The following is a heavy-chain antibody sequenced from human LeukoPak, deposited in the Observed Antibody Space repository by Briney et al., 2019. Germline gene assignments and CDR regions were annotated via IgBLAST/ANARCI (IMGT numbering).Heavy chain of an antibody. Sequence: GGPLRLSCATSGFTFTNHWMSWVRQAPGKELEWVANINQDGSERNYVDSVKGRFTISRDNAKSSLYLQLNSLRPEDTALYYCSTEPRSLLYWGQGTLVTVSS. CDR2: INQDGSER. CDR3: STEPRSLLY. J-gene: IGHJ4*02. V-gene: IGHV3-7*03. CDR1: GFTFTNHW. D-gene: IGHD4-17*01.